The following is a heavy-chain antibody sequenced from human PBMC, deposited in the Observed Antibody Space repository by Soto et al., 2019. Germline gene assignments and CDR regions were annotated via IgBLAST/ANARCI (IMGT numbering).Heavy chain of an antibody. V-gene: IGHV3-66*01. D-gene: IGHD2-2*01. Sequence: EVQLVASGGGLVQPGGSLRLSCAASGLTVSSNYMSWVRQAPGKGLEWVSVMYSGGSTYYADSVKGRFIISRDNYKNTLYLQMDSLRVEDTAVYYCARDSSLHQPLFYGMDVWGQGTTVTVSS. CDR3: ARDSSLHQPLFYGMDV. CDR2: MYSGGST. CDR1: GLTVSSNY. J-gene: IGHJ6*02.